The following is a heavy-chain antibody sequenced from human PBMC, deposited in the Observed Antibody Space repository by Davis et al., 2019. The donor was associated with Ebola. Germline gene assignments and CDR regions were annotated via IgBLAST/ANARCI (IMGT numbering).Heavy chain of an antibody. V-gene: IGHV3-7*01. D-gene: IGHD3-10*01. CDR2: IKQDGSEK. Sequence: GESLKISCADSGITFSRHWMTWVRQAPGKGLEWVANIKQDGSEKYYVDSVKGRFTISRDNAENSVYLQMNSLRVEDTALYYCARDYNGPAIVWGQGTTVTVSS. J-gene: IGHJ6*02. CDR3: ARDYNGPAIV. CDR1: GITFSRHW.